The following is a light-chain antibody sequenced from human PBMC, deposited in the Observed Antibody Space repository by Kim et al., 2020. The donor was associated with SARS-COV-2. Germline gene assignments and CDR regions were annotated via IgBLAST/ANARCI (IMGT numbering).Light chain of an antibody. J-gene: IGLJ3*02. CDR3: QSYDSSTWV. V-gene: IGLV6-57*03. CDR2: EDN. CDR1: SGSIASNY. Sequence: GKTVTISGTRSSGSIASNYVQWYQQRPGSAPTTVIYEDNQRPSGVPDRFSGSIDSSSNSASLTISGLKTEDEADYYCQSYDSSTWVFAGGTQLTVL.